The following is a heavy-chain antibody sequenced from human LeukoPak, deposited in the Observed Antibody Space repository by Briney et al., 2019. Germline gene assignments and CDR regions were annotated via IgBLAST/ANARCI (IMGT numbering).Heavy chain of an antibody. V-gene: IGHV4-59*01. D-gene: IGHD2-15*01. CDR1: GGSISSYY. CDR3: AREELGYCSGGNCHDAFDI. CDR2: IYYSGRT. Sequence: SETLSLTCPVSGGSISSYYWSWIQQPPGKGLEWLGYIYYSGRTDYNPSLKSRATISVDTSRNQFSLKLSSVTAADTAVYYCAREELGYCSGGNCHDAFDIWGQGTMVTVSS. J-gene: IGHJ3*02.